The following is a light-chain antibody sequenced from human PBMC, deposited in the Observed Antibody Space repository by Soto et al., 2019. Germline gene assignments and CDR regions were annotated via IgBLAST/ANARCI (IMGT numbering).Light chain of an antibody. J-gene: IGLJ2*01. V-gene: IGLV1-44*01. CDR3: AAWDDSLNGVV. CDR1: SSNIGSNT. CDR2: SNN. Sequence: QSVLTQPPSASGTPGQRVTISCSGSSSNIGSNTVNWYQQLPGTAPKLLIYSNNQRPSGVPDRFSGSKSGTSASLAISGRQSDDEADYYWAAWDDSLNGVVFGVGTKLTVL.